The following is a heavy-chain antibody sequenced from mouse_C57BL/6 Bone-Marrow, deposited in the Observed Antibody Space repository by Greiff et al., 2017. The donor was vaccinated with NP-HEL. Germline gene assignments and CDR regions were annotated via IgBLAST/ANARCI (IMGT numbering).Heavy chain of an antibody. CDR2: IDPEDGDT. Sequence: EVQLQESGAELVRPGASVKLSCTASGFNFTDYYMHWVKQRTEQGLEWIGRIDPEDGDTEYAPKFQGKATMTAATSSNTAYLKLSSLTSEDTAVYYCSSNDPYYAMGYWGRGTSVTVSS. CDR1: GFNFTDYY. V-gene: IGHV14-1*01. D-gene: IGHD2-1*01. J-gene: IGHJ4*01. CDR3: SSNDPYYAMGY.